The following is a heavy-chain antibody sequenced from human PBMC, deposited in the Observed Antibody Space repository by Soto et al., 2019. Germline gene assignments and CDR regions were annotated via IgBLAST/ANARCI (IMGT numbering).Heavy chain of an antibody. CDR2: VKEDGSEL. Sequence: GGSLRLSCAVSGFNVMSYWMSWVRQAPGKGLEWVASVKEDGSELYYLHSVRGRFSMTRDSAGNALHLTMNYLSAEDTGVYFCARDIGFDYVNWGQGIPVTVSS. V-gene: IGHV3-7*01. J-gene: IGHJ4*02. CDR1: GFNVMSYW. D-gene: IGHD3-16*01. CDR3: ARDIGFDYVN.